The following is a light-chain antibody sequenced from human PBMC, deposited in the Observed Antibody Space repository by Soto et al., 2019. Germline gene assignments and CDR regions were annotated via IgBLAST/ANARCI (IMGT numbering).Light chain of an antibody. J-gene: IGLJ2*01. CDR1: RSNIGRNT. CDR2: TDN. Sequence: QSVLTQPPSASGTPGQRVSISCSGSRSNIGRNTANWYQQLPGTAPKLLIHTDNQRPSGVSNRFSGSKSGNTASLTISGLQAEDEADYYCSSYTSSSTHVVFGGGTKLTVL. CDR3: SSYTSSSTHVV. V-gene: IGLV1-44*01.